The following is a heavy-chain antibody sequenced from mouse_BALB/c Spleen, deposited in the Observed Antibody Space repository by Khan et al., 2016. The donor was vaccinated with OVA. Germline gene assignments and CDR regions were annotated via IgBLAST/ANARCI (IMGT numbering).Heavy chain of an antibody. Sequence: QIQLVQSGPELKKPGETVKISCKASGYTFTNYGMNWVKQAPGKGLKWMGWINTYTGEPTYTDDFKGRFAFSLETSASTAYLQINNLKNEDMATYCGARGASYWYFDDWGAGTTVTVSS. V-gene: IGHV9-1*02. CDR2: INTYTGEP. CDR1: GYTFTNYG. J-gene: IGHJ1*01. CDR3: ARGASYWYFDD.